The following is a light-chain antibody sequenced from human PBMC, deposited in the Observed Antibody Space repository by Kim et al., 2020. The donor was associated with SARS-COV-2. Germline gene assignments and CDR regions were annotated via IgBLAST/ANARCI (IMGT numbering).Light chain of an antibody. CDR3: QQYNSYSPT. CDR2: DAS. CDR1: QSISNW. Sequence: SASVGDSVTITFRASQSISNWLAWYQQKPGEAPKLLIYDASSLESGVPSRFGGSGSGTEFTLTISSLQPDDLATYYCQQYNSYSPTFGQGTKLEI. J-gene: IGKJ2*01. V-gene: IGKV1-5*01.